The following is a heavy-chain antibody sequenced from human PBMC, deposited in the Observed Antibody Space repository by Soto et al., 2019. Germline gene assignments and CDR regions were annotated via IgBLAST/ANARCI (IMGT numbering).Heavy chain of an antibody. D-gene: IGHD4-17*01. CDR3: ARGTRDNNPFYGHAFGI. CDR1: GCTISSFS. Sequence: AQRVPCAASGCTISSFSMHWVLQAKGKRLEWVSSISSSSSYIYYADSAKGRFTISRDNAKNSLYLQMNSLRAEDTAVYYCARGTRDNNPFYGHAFGIWRQGSMDTVSS. J-gene: IGHJ3*02. CDR2: ISSSSSYI. V-gene: IGHV3-21*01.